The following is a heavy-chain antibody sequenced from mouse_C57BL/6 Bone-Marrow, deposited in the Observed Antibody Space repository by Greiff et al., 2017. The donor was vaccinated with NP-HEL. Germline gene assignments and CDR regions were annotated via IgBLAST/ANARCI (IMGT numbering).Heavy chain of an antibody. Sequence: VQLQQSGAELVKPGASVKLSCTASGFNIKDYYMHWVKQRTEQGLEWIGRIDPEDGETKYAPKFQGKATITADTSSNTAYLQLSSLTSVDTAVYYCASYYYGSSYFYAMDYWGQGTSVTVSS. V-gene: IGHV14-2*01. CDR3: ASYYYGSSYFYAMDY. D-gene: IGHD1-1*01. CDR1: GFNIKDYY. CDR2: IDPEDGET. J-gene: IGHJ4*01.